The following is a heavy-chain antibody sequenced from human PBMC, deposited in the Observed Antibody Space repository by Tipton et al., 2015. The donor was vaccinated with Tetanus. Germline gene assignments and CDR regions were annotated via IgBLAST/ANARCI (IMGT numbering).Heavy chain of an antibody. J-gene: IGHJ4*02. CDR1: RGPISSYY. Sequence: GLVKPSETLSLTCTVSRGPISSYYWSWIRQPAGQGLEWIGHISNGNTDYAASLKGRVSLSVDTSKNQLSLEVRFVTAADTGVYYCARGISDGYNRRFDYWGQGTLVAVSP. D-gene: IGHD5-24*01. CDR3: ARGISDGYNRRFDY. CDR2: ISNGNT. V-gene: IGHV4-4*07.